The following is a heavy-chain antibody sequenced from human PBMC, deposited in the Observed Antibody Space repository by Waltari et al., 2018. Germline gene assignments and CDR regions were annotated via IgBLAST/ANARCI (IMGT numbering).Heavy chain of an antibody. J-gene: IGHJ4*02. Sequence: QVQLVQSGAEVKKPGASVKVSCKASGYTFTSYAMHWVRQAPGQRLEWMGWINAGNGNTKYSQKFQGRVTITRDTSASTAYMELSSLRSEDTAVYYCARLFGVVRPWFDYWGQGTLVTVSS. CDR3: ARLFGVVRPWFDY. CDR2: INAGNGNT. D-gene: IGHD3-3*01. V-gene: IGHV1-3*01. CDR1: GYTFTSYA.